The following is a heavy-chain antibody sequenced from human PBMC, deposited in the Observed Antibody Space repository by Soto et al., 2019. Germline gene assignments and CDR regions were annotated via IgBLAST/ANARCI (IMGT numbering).Heavy chain of an antibody. CDR2: IWYDGSNK. Sequence: GESLKISCAASGFTFSSYGMHWVRQAPGKGLEWVAVIWYDGSNKYYADSVKGRFTISRDNSKNTLYLQMNSLRAEDTAVYYCAREFWNFTYYFDYWGQGTLVTVSS. CDR1: GFTFSSYG. V-gene: IGHV3-33*01. D-gene: IGHD1-1*01. J-gene: IGHJ4*02. CDR3: AREFWNFTYYFDY.